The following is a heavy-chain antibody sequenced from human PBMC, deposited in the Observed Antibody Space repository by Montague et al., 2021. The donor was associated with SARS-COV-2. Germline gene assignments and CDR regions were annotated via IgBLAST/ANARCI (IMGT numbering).Heavy chain of an antibody. CDR1: GFTFSSYA. V-gene: IGHV3-23*01. J-gene: IGHJ4*02. Sequence: SLRLSCSASGFTFSSYAMTWVRQAPGKGLEWVSAISDAGSITSYADSVKGRFTVSRDNSKNTLYLQINSLGAEDTAVYYCAIGRWITPLNYFDYWGQGTLVTVSS. D-gene: IGHD4-23*01. CDR3: AIGRWITPLNYFDY. CDR2: ISDAGSIT.